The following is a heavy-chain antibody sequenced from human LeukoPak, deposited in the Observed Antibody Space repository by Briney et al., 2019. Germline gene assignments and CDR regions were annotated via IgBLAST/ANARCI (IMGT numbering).Heavy chain of an antibody. CDR1: GGPISSGAFY. J-gene: IGHJ6*02. CDR3: AGSYRSASISNGMDV. D-gene: IGHD6-6*01. V-gene: IGHV4-31*03. CDR2: TYYSGST. Sequence: PSETLSLTCTVSGGPISSGAFYWSWIRQHPGKGLEWIGYTYYSGSTYYNPSLRSRVTISVDTSKNQFSLKLSSVTAADTAVYYCAGSYRSASISNGMDVWGQGTTVTVSS.